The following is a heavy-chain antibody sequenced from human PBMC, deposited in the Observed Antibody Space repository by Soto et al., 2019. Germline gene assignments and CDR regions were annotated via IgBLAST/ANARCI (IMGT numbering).Heavy chain of an antibody. V-gene: IGHV4-59*01. CDR3: ARDLWGYCGTDCYPLDV. CDR1: DGSSGRYY. CDR2: MYNTGST. Sequence: LSDTCPVWDGSSGRYYWSWIRQPPGKGLEWIGYMYNTGSTVYNPSFKSRVTISVDTSKNQFSLKLNSVTAADTAVYYCARDLWGYCGTDCYPLDVWGQGTTVTVS. D-gene: IGHD2-21*02. J-gene: IGHJ6*02.